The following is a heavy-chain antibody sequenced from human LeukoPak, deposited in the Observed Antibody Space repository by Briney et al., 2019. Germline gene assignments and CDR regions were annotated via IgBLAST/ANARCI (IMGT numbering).Heavy chain of an antibody. V-gene: IGHV3-15*01. J-gene: IGHJ1*01. CDR3: TTAPPSGWSQGHFQH. Sequence: KPGGCLRLSCAASGFTFSNAWMNWVRQAPGKGLEWVGRIKRKTDGGTTDNAAPVKGRFIISRDDSKNTLYLQMNSLKTEDTAVYYCTTAPPSGWSQGHFQHWGQGTLVTVSS. CDR1: GFTFSNAW. CDR2: IKRKTDGGTT. D-gene: IGHD6-19*01.